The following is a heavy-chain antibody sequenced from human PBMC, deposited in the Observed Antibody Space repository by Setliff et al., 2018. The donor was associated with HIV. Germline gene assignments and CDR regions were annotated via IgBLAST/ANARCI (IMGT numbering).Heavy chain of an antibody. CDR1: GGTFRSHE. J-gene: IGHJ6*03. CDR3: GRVGGAAEPYYYFMDV. D-gene: IGHD3-16*01. Sequence: ASVKVSCKASGGTFRSHEISWVRQAPGQGLEWMGGIVPILNTGNYAPKFQGRVTITADESTTTAYMELSSLRSEDTAVYYCGRVGGAAEPYYYFMDVWGKGTTVTVSS. V-gene: IGHV1-69*13. CDR2: IVPILNTG.